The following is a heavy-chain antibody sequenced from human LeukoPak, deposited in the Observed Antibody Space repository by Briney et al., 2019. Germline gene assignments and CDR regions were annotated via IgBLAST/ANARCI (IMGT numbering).Heavy chain of an antibody. D-gene: IGHD6-13*01. CDR3: ARHEGSN. J-gene: IGHJ4*02. Sequence: SETLSLTCAVSGGSISSGGYSWSWIRQPPGKGLEWIGTMYYSGSTYYNPSLKSRVTISVDTSKNQSSLKLSSVTAADTAVYYCARHEGSNWGQGTLVTVSS. CDR2: MYYSGST. CDR1: GGSISSGGYS. V-gene: IGHV4-30-2*03.